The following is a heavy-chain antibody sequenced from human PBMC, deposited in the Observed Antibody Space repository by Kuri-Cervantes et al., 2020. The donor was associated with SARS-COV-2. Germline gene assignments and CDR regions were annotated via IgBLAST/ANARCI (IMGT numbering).Heavy chain of an antibody. D-gene: IGHD3-22*01. J-gene: IGHJ4*02. CDR2: INPSGGST. V-gene: IGHV1-46*01. Sequence: ASVKVSCKASGYTFTSYYMHWVRQAPGQGLEWMGIINPSGGSTSYAQKFQGRVTMTRDTSISTAYMELSRLRSDDTAVYYCARGSLITMIVGYWGQGTLVTVSS. CDR3: ARGSLITMIVGY. CDR1: GYTFTSYY.